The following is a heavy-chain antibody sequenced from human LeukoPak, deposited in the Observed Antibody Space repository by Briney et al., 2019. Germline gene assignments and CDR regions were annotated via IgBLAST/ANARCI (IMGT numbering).Heavy chain of an antibody. V-gene: IGHV3-7*01. D-gene: IGHD2-8*01. CDR3: ARNPNDIVLMVYATDY. J-gene: IGHJ4*02. Sequence: PGGSLRLSCAVSGCTFSSYWMSWVRQAPGKGLEWVGNRNQDGSEKYYVDSVKVRFTISRDNAKNSLYLQMNSLRAEDTAVYYCARNPNDIVLMVYATDYWGQGTLVTVSS. CDR1: GCTFSSYW. CDR2: RNQDGSEK.